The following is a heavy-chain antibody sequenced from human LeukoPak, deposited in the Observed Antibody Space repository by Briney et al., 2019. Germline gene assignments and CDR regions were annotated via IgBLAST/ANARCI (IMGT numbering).Heavy chain of an antibody. CDR2: ISAYNGNT. CDR3: ARDLEGYCSSTSCYAIGWFDP. Sequence: GASVKVSCKASGYTFTSYGISWVRQAPGQGLEWMGWISAYNGNTNYAQKLQGRVTMTTDTSTSTAYMELRSLRSDDTAVYYCARDLEGYCSSTSCYAIGWFDPWGQGTLVTVSS. CDR1: GYTFTSYG. J-gene: IGHJ5*02. D-gene: IGHD2-2*01. V-gene: IGHV1-18*01.